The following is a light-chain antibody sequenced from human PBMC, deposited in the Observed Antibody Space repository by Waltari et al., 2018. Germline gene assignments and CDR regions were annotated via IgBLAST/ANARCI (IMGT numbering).Light chain of an antibody. V-gene: IGLV3-1*01. CDR2: QDS. CDR3: QAWDSSTVV. J-gene: IGLJ2*01. Sequence: SYELTQPPSVSVSPGQTASITCSGDTLGDKYACWYQQKPGQSPGLVIYQDSKRPSGIPERFSGSNSGNTATLTISGTQAVDEAEYSCQAWDSSTVVFGGGTKLTVL. CDR1: TLGDKY.